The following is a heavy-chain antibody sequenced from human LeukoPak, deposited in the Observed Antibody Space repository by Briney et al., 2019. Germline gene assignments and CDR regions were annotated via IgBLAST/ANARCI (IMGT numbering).Heavy chain of an antibody. V-gene: IGHV1-69*05. CDR2: IIPIFGTA. J-gene: IGHJ3*02. CDR1: GGTFSSYA. Sequence: SVKVSCKASGGTFSSYAISWARQAPGQGLEWMGGIIPIFGTANYAQKFQGRVTITTDESTSTAYMELSSLRSDDTAVYYCASWFWSGYQGAFDIWGQGTMVTVSS. CDR3: ASWFWSGYQGAFDI. D-gene: IGHD3-3*01.